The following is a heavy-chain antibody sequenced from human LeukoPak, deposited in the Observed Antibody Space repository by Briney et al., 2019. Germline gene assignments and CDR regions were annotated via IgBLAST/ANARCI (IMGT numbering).Heavy chain of an antibody. CDR2: INPSGGST. Sequence: GASVKVSCKASGYTFTSYYMHWVRQAPGQGLEWMGIINPSGGSTSYAQKFQGRVTMTRDMSTNTVYMELSSLRSEDTAMYYCARLEPSLRVSTFDYWGQGTLVTVSS. CDR1: GYTFTSYY. J-gene: IGHJ4*02. V-gene: IGHV1-46*01. D-gene: IGHD5/OR15-5a*01. CDR3: ARLEPSLRVSTFDY.